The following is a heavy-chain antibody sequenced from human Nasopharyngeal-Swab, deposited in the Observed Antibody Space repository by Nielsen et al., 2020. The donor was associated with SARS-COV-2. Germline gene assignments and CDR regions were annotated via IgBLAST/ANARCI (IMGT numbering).Heavy chain of an antibody. J-gene: IGHJ4*02. CDR2: ITWNGNRI. D-gene: IGHD6-19*01. CDR3: AKAPVSVSVAGTFDY. CDR1: GFTFDDYA. V-gene: IGHV3-9*01. Sequence: SLKISCAASGFTFDDYAMHWVRQAPGKGLEWVSGITWNGNRIDYADSVKGRFTISRDNAKNSLYLQMNSLRTEDTALYYCAKAPVSVSVAGTFDYWGQGTLVTVAS.